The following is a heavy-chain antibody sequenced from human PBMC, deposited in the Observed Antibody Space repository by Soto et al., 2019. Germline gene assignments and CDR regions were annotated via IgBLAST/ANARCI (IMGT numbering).Heavy chain of an antibody. CDR2: IYYSGST. V-gene: IGHV4-59*01. CDR3: AREEGKYYYDSSGYYDA. CDR1: GGSISSYY. J-gene: IGHJ5*02. Sequence: PSETLSLTCTVSGGSISSYYWSWIRQPPGKGLEWIGYIYYSGSTNYNPSLKSRVTISVDTSKNQFSLKLSSVTAADTAVYYCAREEGKYYYDSSGYYDAWGQRTLVTVS. D-gene: IGHD3-22*01.